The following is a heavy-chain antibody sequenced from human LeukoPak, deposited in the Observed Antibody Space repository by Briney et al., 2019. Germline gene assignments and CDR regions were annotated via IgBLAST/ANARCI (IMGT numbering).Heavy chain of an antibody. Sequence: PGGSLRLSCAASGLTFSSHWMHWVRQAPGKGLVWVSRITNDGSSTTYVDSVKGRFTISRDNAKNSLYLQMNSLRAEDTAVYYCARGDNSGWRNVYYFDYWGQGTLVTVSS. CDR3: ARGDNSGWRNVYYFDY. CDR1: GLTFSSHW. J-gene: IGHJ4*02. V-gene: IGHV3-74*01. CDR2: ITNDGSST. D-gene: IGHD6-19*01.